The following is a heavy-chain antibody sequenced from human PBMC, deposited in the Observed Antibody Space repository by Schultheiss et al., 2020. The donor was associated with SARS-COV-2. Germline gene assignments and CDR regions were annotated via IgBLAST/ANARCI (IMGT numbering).Heavy chain of an antibody. CDR2: IYYSGST. Sequence: SETLSLTCTVSGGSISSYYWSWIRQPPGKGLEWIGYIYYSGSTNYNPSLKSRVTISVDTSKNQFSLKLSSVTAADTAVYYCASSWSYYYFDYWGQGTLVTVSS. J-gene: IGHJ4*02. V-gene: IGHV4-59*12. D-gene: IGHD1-26*01. CDR3: ASSWSYYYFDY. CDR1: GGSISSYY.